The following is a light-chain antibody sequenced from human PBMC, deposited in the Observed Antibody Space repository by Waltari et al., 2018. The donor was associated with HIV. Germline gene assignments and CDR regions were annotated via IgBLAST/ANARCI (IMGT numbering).Light chain of an antibody. CDR1: ELANQY. Sequence: SSDLTQAPSVSVSPGQTASISCSGHELANQYVHWYQEKAGQPPVLVISRDSERPLGNHERFAGSRSGSLATLTITGVLADDEADYYCQAAAPSGTAVAFGGGTKLTVL. CDR3: QAAAPSGTAVA. CDR2: RDS. J-gene: IGLJ2*01. V-gene: IGLV3-25*03.